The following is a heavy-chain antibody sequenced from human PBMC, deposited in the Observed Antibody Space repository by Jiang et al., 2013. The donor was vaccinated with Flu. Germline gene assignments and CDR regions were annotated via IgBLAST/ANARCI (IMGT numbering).Heavy chain of an antibody. Sequence: LLKPSETLSLTCAVYGGSFSGYYWSWIRQPPGKGLEWIGEINHSGSTNYNPSLKSRVTISVDTSKNQFSLKLSSVTAADTAVYYCARYGYWQQLGGWFDPWGQGTLVTVSS. CDR2: INHSGST. CDR1: GGSFSGYY. D-gene: IGHD6-13*01. CDR3: ARYGYWQQLGGWFDP. V-gene: IGHV4-34*01. J-gene: IGHJ5*02.